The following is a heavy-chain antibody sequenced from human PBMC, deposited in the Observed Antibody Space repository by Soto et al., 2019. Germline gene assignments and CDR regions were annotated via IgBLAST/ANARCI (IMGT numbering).Heavy chain of an antibody. V-gene: IGHV4-59*01. J-gene: IGHJ4*02. CDR3: ARGAGYDPFDY. CDR2: IYYSGST. Sequence: PSETLSLTCTVSGGSISSYYWSWIRQPPGKGLEWIGYIYYSGSTNYNPSLKSRVTISVDTSKNQFSLKLSSVTAADTAVYYCARGAGYDPFDYWGQGVLVTVSS. CDR1: GGSISSYY. D-gene: IGHD5-12*01.